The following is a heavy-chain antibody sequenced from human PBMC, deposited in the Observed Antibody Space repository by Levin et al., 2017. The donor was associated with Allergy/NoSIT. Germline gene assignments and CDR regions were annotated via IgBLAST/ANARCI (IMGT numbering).Heavy chain of an antibody. D-gene: IGHD6-13*01. CDR1: GFTFSSYA. CDR2: ISYDGSNK. J-gene: IGHJ4*02. Sequence: GESLKISCAASGFTFSSYAMHWVRQAPGKGLEWVAVISYDGSNKYYADSVKGRFTISRDNSKNTLYLQMNSLRAEDTAVYYCASGIAAAGTTPFDYWGQGTLVTVSS. V-gene: IGHV3-30-3*01. CDR3: ASGIAAAGTTPFDY.